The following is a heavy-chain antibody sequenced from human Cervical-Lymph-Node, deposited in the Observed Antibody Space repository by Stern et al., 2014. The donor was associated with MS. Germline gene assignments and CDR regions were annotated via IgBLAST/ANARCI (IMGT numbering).Heavy chain of an antibody. V-gene: IGHV1-8*01. CDR2: MNPDSGDT. CDR1: GYLFTSDD. D-gene: IGHD7-27*01. CDR3: TKAWGH. J-gene: IGHJ1*01. Sequence: QVQLVQSGAEVRKPGASVRLSCKASGYLFTSDDINWVRQASGQGLEWMGWMNPDSGDTGFEQKFRGRVTMTRDISTSTAYMELSSLTSEDSAVYYCTKAWGHGGRGTQVTVSS.